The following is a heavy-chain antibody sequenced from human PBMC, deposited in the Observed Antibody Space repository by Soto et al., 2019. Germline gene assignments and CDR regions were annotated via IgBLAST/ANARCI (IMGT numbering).Heavy chain of an antibody. Sequence: GGSLRLSCAASGFTFSSYAMSWVRQAPGKGLEWVSAISGSGGSTYYADSVKGRFTISRDNSKNTLYLQMNSLRAEDTAVYYCAKEALFVVVPAAMPTNPYYFDYWGQGTLVTVSS. CDR3: AKEALFVVVPAAMPTNPYYFDY. D-gene: IGHD2-2*01. J-gene: IGHJ4*02. CDR2: ISGSGGST. V-gene: IGHV3-23*01. CDR1: GFTFSSYA.